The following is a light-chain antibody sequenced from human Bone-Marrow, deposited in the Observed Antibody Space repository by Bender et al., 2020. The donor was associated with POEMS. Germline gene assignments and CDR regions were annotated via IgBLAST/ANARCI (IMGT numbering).Light chain of an antibody. V-gene: IGLV2-14*01. CDR3: ASYTSASMLS. J-gene: IGLJ2*01. CDR1: SSDIGGYNY. CDR2: GVT. Sequence: QSALTQPSSVSGSPGQSITIACTGTSSDIGGYNYVSWYAQHPGKGPKLLIYGVTNRPSGMSHRFSASKSDNTASLPISGLQTEDEAIYYCASYTSASMLSFGGGTRLTVL.